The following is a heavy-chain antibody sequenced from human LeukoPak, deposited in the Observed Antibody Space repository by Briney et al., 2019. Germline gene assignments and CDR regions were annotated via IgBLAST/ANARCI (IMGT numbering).Heavy chain of an antibody. CDR1: GGSFSGYY. J-gene: IGHJ6*03. V-gene: IGHV4-34*01. D-gene: IGHD3-3*01. CDR2: INHSGST. CDR3: ASSIYDAYYYYYMDV. Sequence: SETLSLTCAVYGGSFSGYYWSWIRQPPGKGLEWIGEINHSGSTNYNPSLKSRVTISVDTSKNQFSLKLSSVTAADTAVYYCASSIYDAYYYYYMDVWGKGTTVTISS.